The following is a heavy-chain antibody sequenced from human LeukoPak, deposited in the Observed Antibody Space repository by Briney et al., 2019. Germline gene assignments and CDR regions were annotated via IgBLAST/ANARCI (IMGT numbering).Heavy chain of an antibody. D-gene: IGHD6-19*01. Sequence: SETPSLTCTVSGGSISSYYWSWIRQPPGKGLEWIGYIYYSGSTNYNPSLKSRVTISVDTSKNQFSLKLSSVTAADTAVYYCANLAVAGSQWGQGTLVTVSS. CDR1: GGSISSYY. CDR2: IYYSGST. J-gene: IGHJ4*02. CDR3: ANLAVAGSQ. V-gene: IGHV4-59*08.